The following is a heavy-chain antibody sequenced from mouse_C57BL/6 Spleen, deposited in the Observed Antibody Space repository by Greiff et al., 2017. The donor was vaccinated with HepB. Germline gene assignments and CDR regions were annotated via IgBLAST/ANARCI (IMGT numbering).Heavy chain of an antibody. CDR3: ARHEAGRGLAMDY. J-gene: IGHJ4*01. CDR2: FYPGGGSI. V-gene: IGHV1-62-2*01. D-gene: IGHD4-1*01. Sequence: QVQLQQPGAELVKPGASVKLSCKASGYTFTDYTIHWVKQRPGQGLEWIGRFYPGGGSIQYNEKFKDKATLTADKSSSTDYMELSRLTSEDSAVYFCARHEAGRGLAMDYWGKGTSVTVSS. CDR1: GYTFTDYT.